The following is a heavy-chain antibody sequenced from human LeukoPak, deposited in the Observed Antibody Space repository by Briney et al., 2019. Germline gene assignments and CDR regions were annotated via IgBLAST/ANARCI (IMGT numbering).Heavy chain of an antibody. J-gene: IGHJ4*02. CDR1: GFTFSSSW. CDR2: IKQDGTEE. CDR3: ARDPCHGALDY. D-gene: IGHD2-2*01. V-gene: IGHV3-7*03. Sequence: GGSLRLSCVASGFTFSSSWMSWVRRAPGKGLEWVANIKQDGTEEYYVDSVRGRFSITKDNAKNSLYLQMNSLRAEDTAVYYCARDPCHGALDYWGQGALVTVSS.